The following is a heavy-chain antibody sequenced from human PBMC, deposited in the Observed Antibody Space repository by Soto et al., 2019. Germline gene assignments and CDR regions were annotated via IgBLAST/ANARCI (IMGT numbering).Heavy chain of an antibody. CDR2: INYSGST. D-gene: IGHD3-3*01. V-gene: IGHV4-39*01. CDR1: GGSISSSSSY. J-gene: IGHJ4*02. CDR3: ARTGFWSDYRVADY. Sequence: QLQLQESGPGLVKPSETVSLTCTVSGGSISSSSSYWGWIRQPPGKGLEWIGSINYSGSTYYNPYLKSRITISVDTSNNLFSLRLSSVTAADTAVYFCARTGFWSDYRVADYWGQGTLVTVSS.